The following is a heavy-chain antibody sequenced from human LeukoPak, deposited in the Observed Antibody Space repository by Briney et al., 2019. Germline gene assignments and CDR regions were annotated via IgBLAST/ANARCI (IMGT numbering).Heavy chain of an antibody. CDR2: IWYDGSNK. D-gene: IGHD3-10*01. CDR1: GFTFSSYG. V-gene: IGHV3-33*06. CDR3: AKATAGSYPGY. J-gene: IGHJ4*02. Sequence: GRSLRLSCAASGFTFSSYGMHWVRQAPGKGLEWVAVIWYDGSNKYYADSVKGRFTISRDNSKNTLYLQMNSLRAEDTAVYYCAKATAGSYPGYWGQGTLVTVSS.